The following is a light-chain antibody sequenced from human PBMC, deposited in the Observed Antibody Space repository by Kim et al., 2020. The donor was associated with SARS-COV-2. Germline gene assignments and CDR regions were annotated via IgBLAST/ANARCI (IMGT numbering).Light chain of an antibody. Sequence: ASVGDRIPITCRTSQSINNDLNWYQQKPGKAPQLLIYAASTLQSGVPSRFSGSGSGTDFTLTISNLQPEDFATYFCQQGLETPLTFGGGTKVDIK. CDR2: AAS. CDR3: QQGLETPLT. J-gene: IGKJ4*01. V-gene: IGKV1-39*01. CDR1: QSINND.